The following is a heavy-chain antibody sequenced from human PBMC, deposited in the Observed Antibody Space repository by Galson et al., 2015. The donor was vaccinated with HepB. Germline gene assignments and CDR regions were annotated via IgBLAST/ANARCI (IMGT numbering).Heavy chain of an antibody. D-gene: IGHD4-11*01. V-gene: IGHV1-69*13. CDR2: IIPIFGTA. CDR3: AREGMTPVTTGCCFDP. J-gene: IGHJ5*02. CDR1: GGTFSSYA. Sequence: SVKVSCKASGGTFSSYAISWVRQAPGQGLEWMGGIIPIFGTANYAQKFQGRVTITADESTSTAYMELSSLRSEDTAVYYCAREGMTPVTTGCCFDPWGQGTLVTVAS.